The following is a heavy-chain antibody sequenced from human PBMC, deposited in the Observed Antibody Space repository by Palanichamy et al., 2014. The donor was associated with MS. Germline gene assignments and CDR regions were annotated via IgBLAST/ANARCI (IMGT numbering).Heavy chain of an antibody. V-gene: IGHV1-3*01. CDR1: GYTFTSYA. J-gene: IGHJ4*02. Sequence: QVQVVQSGAEVKEPGASVKISCKASGYTFTSYAMHWVRQAPGQRLEWMGWISAGNGNTKYSQKFQGRVTITRDTSASTAYMELSSLMSEDTAVHYCARGERGSYGSREHGGDSYWGQGTLVTVSS. CDR2: ISAGNGNT. CDR3: ARGERGSYGSREHGGDSY. D-gene: IGHD1-26*01.